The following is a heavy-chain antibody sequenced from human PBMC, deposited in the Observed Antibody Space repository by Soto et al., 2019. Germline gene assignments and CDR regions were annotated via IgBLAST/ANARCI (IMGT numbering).Heavy chain of an antibody. D-gene: IGHD2-2*01. CDR3: ASYDIVVVPAAMAGMDV. Sequence: PGGSLRLSCAASGFTFSSYSMNWVRQAPGKGLEWVSSISSSSSYIYYADSVKGRFTISRDNAKNSLYLQMNSLRAEDTAVYYCASYDIVVVPAAMAGMDVWGQGTTVTVSS. J-gene: IGHJ6*02. CDR1: GFTFSSYS. V-gene: IGHV3-21*01. CDR2: ISSSSSYI.